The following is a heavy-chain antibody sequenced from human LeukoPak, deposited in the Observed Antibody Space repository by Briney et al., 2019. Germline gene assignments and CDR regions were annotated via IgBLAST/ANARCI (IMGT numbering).Heavy chain of an antibody. J-gene: IGHJ3*01. D-gene: IGHD5-24*01. CDR1: GFSFSAYN. Sequence: PGGSLRLSCAASGFSFSAYNMNWVRQAPGKGLEWVALISFSGDNSYYADSVKGRFSVSRDNSENTLSLQMNSLRVEDTARYYCAKDIQLSTWGLGTMVTVSS. CDR3: AKDIQLST. V-gene: IGHV3-23*01. CDR2: ISFSGDNS.